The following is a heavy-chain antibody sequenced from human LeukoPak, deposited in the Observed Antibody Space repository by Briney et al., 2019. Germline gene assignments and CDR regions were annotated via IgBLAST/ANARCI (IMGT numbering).Heavy chain of an antibody. V-gene: IGHV4-4*02. D-gene: IGHD6-19*01. CDR2: IYHSGST. CDR1: GGSISSSNW. J-gene: IGHJ4*02. Sequence: PSGTLSLTCAVSGGSISSSNWWSWVRQPPGKGLEWIGEIYHSGSTNYNPSLKSRVTISVDKSKNQFSLKLSSVTAADTAVYYCARLYSSGWYGQQGFDYWGQGTLVTVSS. CDR3: ARLYSSGWYGQQGFDY.